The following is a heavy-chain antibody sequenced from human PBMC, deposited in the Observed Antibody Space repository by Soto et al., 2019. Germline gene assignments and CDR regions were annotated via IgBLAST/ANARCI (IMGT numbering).Heavy chain of an antibody. D-gene: IGHD3-22*01. V-gene: IGHV4-39*01. J-gene: IGHJ5*02. CDR3: ARLTYYYDSSGYYQLNWFDP. CDR1: GGSISSSSYY. CDR2: IYYSGST. Sequence: SETLSLTCTVSGGSISSSSYYWGWIRQPPGKGLEWIGSIYYSGSTYYNPSLKSRVTISVDTSKNQFSLKLSSVTAADTAVYYCARLTYYYDSSGYYQLNWFDPWGQGTLVTVSS.